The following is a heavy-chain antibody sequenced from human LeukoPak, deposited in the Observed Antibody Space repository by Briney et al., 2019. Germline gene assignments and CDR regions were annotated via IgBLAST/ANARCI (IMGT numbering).Heavy chain of an antibody. CDR3: ARVLDGYTDY. J-gene: IGHJ4*02. V-gene: IGHV3-33*01. D-gene: IGHD5-24*01. CDR1: GFTFSSYG. CDR2: IWYDGSNK. Sequence: GRSLRLSCAASGFTFSSYGMHWVRQAPGKGLEWVAVIWYDGSNKYYADSVKGRFTISRDNSKNMLYLQMNSLRAEDTAVYYCARVLDGYTDYWGQGTLDTVSS.